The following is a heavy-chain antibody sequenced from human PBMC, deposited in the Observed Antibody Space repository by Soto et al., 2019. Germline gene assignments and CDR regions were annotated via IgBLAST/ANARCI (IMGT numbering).Heavy chain of an antibody. CDR1: GFTFSSYG. V-gene: IGHV3-30*18. Sequence: QVQLVESGGGVVQPGRSLRLSCAASGFTFSSYGMHWVRQAPGKGLEWVAVISYDGSNKYYADSVKGRFTISRDNSKNTLYLQMNSLRAEDTAVYYCAKDSVGQQLVNKGGYYFDYWGQGTLVTVSS. CDR3: AKDSVGQQLVNKGGYYFDY. D-gene: IGHD6-13*01. J-gene: IGHJ4*02. CDR2: ISYDGSNK.